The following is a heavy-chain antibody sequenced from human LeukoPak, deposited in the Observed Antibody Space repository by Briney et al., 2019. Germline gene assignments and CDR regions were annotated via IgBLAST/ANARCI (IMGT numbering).Heavy chain of an antibody. CDR2: IGSSGSTI. V-gene: IGHV3-48*03. D-gene: IGHD3-22*01. CDR3: PKLVITRSGGV. Sequence: GGSLRLSCAASGFTFSSYEMNWVRQAPGKGLEWVSYIGSSGSTIYYADSVKGRFTISRDNAKNSLYLQMNSLRAEDTAVCYLPKLVITRSGGVWGKGTTVTTSP. J-gene: IGHJ6*04. CDR1: GFTFSSYE.